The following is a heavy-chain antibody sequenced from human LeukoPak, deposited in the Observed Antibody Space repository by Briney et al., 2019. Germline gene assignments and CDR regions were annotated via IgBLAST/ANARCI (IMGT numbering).Heavy chain of an antibody. Sequence: SETLSLTCTVSGGSISSSSYYWGWIRQPPGKGLEWIGSIYYSGSTYYNPSLKSRVTISVDTSKNQFSLKLRSVTAADTAVYYCASTNGFYYMDVWGKGTTVTVSS. CDR2: IYYSGST. V-gene: IGHV4-39*07. D-gene: IGHD2-8*01. J-gene: IGHJ6*03. CDR3: ASTNGFYYMDV. CDR1: GGSISSSSYY.